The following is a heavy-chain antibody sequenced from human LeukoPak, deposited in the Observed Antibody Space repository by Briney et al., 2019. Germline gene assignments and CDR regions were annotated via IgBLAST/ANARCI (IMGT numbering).Heavy chain of an antibody. CDR1: GGSISSSSYY. CDR3: ARSESSPDAFDI. V-gene: IGHV4-39*01. Sequence: PSETLSLTCTVSGGSISSSSYYWGWIRQPPGKGLEWIGSIYYSGSTYYNPSFKSRVTISVDTSKNQFSLKLSSVTAADTAVYYCARSESSPDAFDIWGQGTMVTVSS. J-gene: IGHJ3*02. CDR2: IYYSGST.